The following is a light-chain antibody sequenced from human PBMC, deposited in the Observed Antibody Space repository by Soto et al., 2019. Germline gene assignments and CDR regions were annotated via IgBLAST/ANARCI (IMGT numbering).Light chain of an antibody. Sequence: EIVMTQSPATVSVSPGEGATLSCRASQSVSSKLAWYQQKPGQAPRLLIYGASIRATGIPDRFSGSGSGTDFTLTISRLEPEDSAVYYCQQHNQWPITFGQGTLLEIK. V-gene: IGKV3D-15*01. CDR2: GAS. CDR1: QSVSSK. CDR3: QQHNQWPIT. J-gene: IGKJ5*01.